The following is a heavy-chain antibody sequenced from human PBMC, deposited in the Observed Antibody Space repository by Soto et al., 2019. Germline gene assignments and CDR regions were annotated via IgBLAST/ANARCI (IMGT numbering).Heavy chain of an antibody. Sequence: EVQLLESGGGLVQPGGSLRLSCVVSGFTFSNYGMNWVRQAPGKGLEWVSGISGSGGDTYYVDSVRGRFTISRDNSKNTLHLQMDSLRAEDTAVYYCAKDMDAFWSGYYLRGYFDLWGRGTLVTVS. CDR1: GFTFSNYG. CDR3: AKDMDAFWSGYYLRGYFDL. D-gene: IGHD3-3*01. J-gene: IGHJ2*01. V-gene: IGHV3-23*01. CDR2: ISGSGGDT.